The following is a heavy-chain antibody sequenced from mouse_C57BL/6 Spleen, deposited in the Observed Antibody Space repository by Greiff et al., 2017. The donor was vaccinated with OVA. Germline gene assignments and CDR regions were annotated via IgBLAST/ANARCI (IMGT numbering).Heavy chain of an antibody. Sequence: QVQLQQPGAELVKPGASVKLSCKASGYTFTSYWMHWVKQRPGQGLEWIGMIHPNSGSTNYNEKFKSKATLTVDTSSSTAYMQLSSLTSEDSAVYYCARDYGSSHYFDYWGQGTTLTVSS. J-gene: IGHJ2*01. V-gene: IGHV1-64*01. CDR2: IHPNSGST. CDR3: ARDYGSSHYFDY. D-gene: IGHD1-1*01. CDR1: GYTFTSYW.